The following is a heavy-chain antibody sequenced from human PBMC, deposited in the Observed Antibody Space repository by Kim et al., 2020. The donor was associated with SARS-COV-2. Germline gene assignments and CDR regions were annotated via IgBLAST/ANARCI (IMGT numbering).Heavy chain of an antibody. CDR3: ARDGRIVGATDAFDI. Sequence: QKFQGRVTITADKSTSTSYMELSSLGSEDTAVYYCARDGRIVGATDAFDIWGQGTMVTVSS. J-gene: IGHJ3*02. D-gene: IGHD1-26*01. V-gene: IGHV1-69*04.